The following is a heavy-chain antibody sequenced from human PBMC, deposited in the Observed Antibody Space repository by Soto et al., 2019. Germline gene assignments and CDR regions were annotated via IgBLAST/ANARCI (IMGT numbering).Heavy chain of an antibody. V-gene: IGHV1-18*01. CDR1: GYTFTSYG. D-gene: IGHD2-2*01. Sequence: ASVKVSCKASGYTFTSYGISWVRQAPGQGLEWMGWISAYNGNTNYAQKLQGRVTMTTDTSTSTAYMELRSLRSDDTAVYYCARGYCSSTSCYHRPSYYYYYFMAVWGKGTTDTGSS. CDR3: ARGYCSSTSCYHRPSYYYYYFMAV. J-gene: IGHJ6*03. CDR2: ISAYNGNT.